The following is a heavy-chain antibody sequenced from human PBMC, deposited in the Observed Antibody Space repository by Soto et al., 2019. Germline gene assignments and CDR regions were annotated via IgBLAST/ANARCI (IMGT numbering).Heavy chain of an antibody. CDR1: RGSFSGFY. CDR2: INHSGST. J-gene: IGHJ4*02. D-gene: IGHD3-3*01. V-gene: IGHV4-34*07. CDR3: VSSLNYDFWRDGGRHFYFDY. Sequence: QVQLQQRGAGLLKPSETLALTCGVYRGSFSGFYWTWIRQTPGKGLEWIGEINHSGSTNYNPSFKNRVTISVDKSKNQFSLKLTSVTAADTAVYYCVSSLNYDFWRDGGRHFYFDYWGRGILATVSS.